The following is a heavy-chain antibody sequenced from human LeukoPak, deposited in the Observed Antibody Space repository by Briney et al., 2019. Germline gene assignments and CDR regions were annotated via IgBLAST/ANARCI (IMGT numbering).Heavy chain of an antibody. D-gene: IGHD5-18*01. Sequence: PGGSLRLSCAASGFTFSSYWMSWVRQAPGKGLEWVANIKQDGSEKYYVDSVKGRFTISRDNAKNSLYLQMNSLRSEDTAVYYCATLSYSYGHHGSYWGQGTLVTVSS. CDR1: GFTFSSYW. V-gene: IGHV3-7*03. CDR3: ATLSYSYGHHGSY. CDR2: IKQDGSEK. J-gene: IGHJ4*02.